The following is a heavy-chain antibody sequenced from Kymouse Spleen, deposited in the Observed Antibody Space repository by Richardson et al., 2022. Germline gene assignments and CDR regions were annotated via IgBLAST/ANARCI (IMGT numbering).Heavy chain of an antibody. CDR1: GFTFSNAW. CDR3: TTVYGITGTTDYYYGMDV. V-gene: IGHV3-15*01. D-gene: IGHD1-7*01. CDR2: IKSKTDGGTT. J-gene: IGHJ6*02. Sequence: EVQLVESGGGLVKPGGSLRLSCAASGFTFSNAWMSWVRQAPGKGLEWVGRIKSKTDGGTTDYAAPVKGRFTISRDDSKNTLYLQMNSLKTEDTAVYYCTTVYGITGTTDYYYGMDVWGQGTTVTVSS.